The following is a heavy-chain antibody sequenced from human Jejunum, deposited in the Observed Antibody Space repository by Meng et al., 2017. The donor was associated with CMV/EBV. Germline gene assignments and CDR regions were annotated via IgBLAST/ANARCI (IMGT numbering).Heavy chain of an antibody. CDR3: ARGQSTLWWYNIDY. CDR2: INPSGGLT. V-gene: IGHV1-46*01. D-gene: IGHD4-23*01. CDR1: GYTFTGYY. J-gene: IGHJ4*02. Sequence: GYTFTGYYMHWVRQAPGQGLEWMGVINPSGGLTDYTQKFQGRVTVTRDTSTSTVYMDLSSLRSEDTAVYYCARGQSTLWWYNIDYWGQGTLVTVSS.